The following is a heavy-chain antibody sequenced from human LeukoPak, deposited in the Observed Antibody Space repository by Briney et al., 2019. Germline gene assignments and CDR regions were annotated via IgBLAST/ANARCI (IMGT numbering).Heavy chain of an antibody. D-gene: IGHD1-26*01. Sequence: SESLSLTCTVSGGSISSYYWSWIRQPPGKGLEWIGYIYYSGSTNYNPSLKSRVTMSVDTSKNQFSLKLSSVTAADTAVYYCARHPSASGSWFDPWGQGTLVTVSS. V-gene: IGHV4-59*08. CDR1: GGSISSYY. CDR3: ARHPSASGSWFDP. J-gene: IGHJ5*02. CDR2: IYYSGST.